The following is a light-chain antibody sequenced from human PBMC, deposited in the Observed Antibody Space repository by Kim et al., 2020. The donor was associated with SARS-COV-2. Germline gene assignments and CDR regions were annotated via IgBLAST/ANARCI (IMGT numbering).Light chain of an antibody. V-gene: IGKV1-39*01. CDR1: QSISSY. J-gene: IGKJ2*01. CDR2: AAS. CDR3: QQSYSTPPYT. Sequence: DIQMTQSPSSLSASVGDRVTITCRASQSISSYLNWYQQKPGKAPELLIYAASSLQSGVPSRFSGSGSGTDFTLTISSLQPEDFATYYCQQSYSTPPYTFGQGTKLEI.